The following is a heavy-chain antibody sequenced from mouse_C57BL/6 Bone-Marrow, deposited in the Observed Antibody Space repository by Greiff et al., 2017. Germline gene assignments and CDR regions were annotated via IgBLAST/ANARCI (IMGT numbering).Heavy chain of an antibody. D-gene: IGHD1-1*01. Sequence: QVQLQQSGAELARPGASVKMSCKASGYTFTSYTMHWVKQRPGQGLEWIGYINPSSGYTKYNQKFKGKATLTADKSSSTAYMQLSSLTSEDSAVYYCARFFPYYGSSPYAMDYWGQGTSVTVSA. V-gene: IGHV1-4*01. CDR1: GYTFTSYT. J-gene: IGHJ4*01. CDR3: ARFFPYYGSSPYAMDY. CDR2: INPSSGYT.